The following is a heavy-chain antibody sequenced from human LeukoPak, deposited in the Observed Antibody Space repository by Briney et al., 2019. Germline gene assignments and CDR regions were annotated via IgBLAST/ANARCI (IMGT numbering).Heavy chain of an antibody. D-gene: IGHD2-2*02. V-gene: IGHV3-33*06. Sequence: PGGSLRLSCAASGFTFSSYGMHWVRQAPGRGLEWVAVIWYDGSNKYYADSVKGRFTISRDNSKNTLYLQMNSLRAEDTAVYYCAKENLPSEYRIRYYFDYWGQGTLVTVSS. J-gene: IGHJ4*02. CDR2: IWYDGSNK. CDR3: AKENLPSEYRIRYYFDY. CDR1: GFTFSSYG.